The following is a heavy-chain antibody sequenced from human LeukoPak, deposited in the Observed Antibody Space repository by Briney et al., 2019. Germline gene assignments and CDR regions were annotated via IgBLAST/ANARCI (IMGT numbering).Heavy chain of an antibody. CDR1: GGSFSGYY. CDR2: INHSGST. V-gene: IGHV4-34*01. J-gene: IGHJ6*03. Sequence: SETLSLTCAVYGGSFSGYYWSWIRQPPGKGLEWIGEINHSGSTNCNPSLKSRVTISVDTSKNQFSLKLSSVTAADTAVYYCARGRPGIAAAGTPRYYYYYYMDVWGKGTTVTVPS. CDR3: ARGRPGIAAAGTPRYYYYYYMDV. D-gene: IGHD6-13*01.